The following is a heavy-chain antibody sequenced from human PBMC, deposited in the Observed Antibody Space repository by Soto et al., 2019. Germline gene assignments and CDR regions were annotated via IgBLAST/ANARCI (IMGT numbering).Heavy chain of an antibody. CDR1: CYTFTSYG. V-gene: IGHV1-18*04. CDR2: ISAYNGKT. Sequence: ASVKVSCKSSCYTFTSYGISWVRQAPGQGLEWMGWISAYNGKTNSAQKLQCVGTMTTDASTSTADMELRSVMSDDTAVYNCASDFGQQWLVSHSVYYFDPGGQGALGAVS. CDR3: ASDFGQQWLVSHSVYYFDP. D-gene: IGHD6-19*01. J-gene: IGHJ4*02.